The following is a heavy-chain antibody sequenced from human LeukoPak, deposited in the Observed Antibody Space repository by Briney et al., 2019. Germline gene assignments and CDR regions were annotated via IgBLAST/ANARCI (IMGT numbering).Heavy chain of an antibody. CDR1: GFTFNYYA. CDR2: ISDNEGST. V-gene: IGHV3-23*01. CDR3: ARHDSFIPY. J-gene: IGHJ4*02. Sequence: GGSLRLSCAASGFTFNYYAMSWVRQAPGKGLEWVSGISDNEGSTYCTDSVKGRFTISRDNTKNTVYLQMNNLRPDDAAVYFYARHDSFIPYWGQGTLVTVSS. D-gene: IGHD5-18*01.